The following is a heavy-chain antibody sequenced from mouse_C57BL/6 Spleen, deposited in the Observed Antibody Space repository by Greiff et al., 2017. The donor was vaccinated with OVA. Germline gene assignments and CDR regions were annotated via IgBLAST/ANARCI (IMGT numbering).Heavy chain of an antibody. Sequence: QVHVKQSGAELARPGASVKLSCKASGYTFTSYGISWVKQRTGQGLEWIGEIYPRSGNTYYNEKFKGKATLTADKSSSTAYMELRSLTSEDSAVYFCARSGGDGYYFDYWGQGTTLTVSS. V-gene: IGHV1-81*01. J-gene: IGHJ2*01. CDR2: IYPRSGNT. CDR1: GYTFTSYG. CDR3: ARSGGDGYYFDY. D-gene: IGHD2-3*01.